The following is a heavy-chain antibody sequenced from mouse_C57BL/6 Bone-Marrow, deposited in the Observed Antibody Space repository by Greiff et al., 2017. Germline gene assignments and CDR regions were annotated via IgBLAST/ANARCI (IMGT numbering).Heavy chain of an antibody. CDR1: GFTFSSYC. J-gene: IGHJ3*01. V-gene: IGHV5-6*01. CDR3: ARDYDGSWFAY. D-gene: IGHD2-4*01. Sequence: EVMLVESGGDLVKPGGSLKLSCAASGFTFSSYCMSWVRQTPDKRLEWVATSSSGGGYTYYPDSVKGRFTISRDNAKNTLYLQLSRLTSEDTAMYYCARDYDGSWFAYWGQGTLVTVSA. CDR2: SSSGGGYT.